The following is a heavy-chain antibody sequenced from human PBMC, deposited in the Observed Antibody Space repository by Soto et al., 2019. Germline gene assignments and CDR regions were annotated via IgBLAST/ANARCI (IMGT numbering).Heavy chain of an antibody. D-gene: IGHD3-3*01. V-gene: IGHV4-34*01. Sequence: SETLSLTCAVYGGSFSGYYWSWIRQPPGKGLERIGEINHSGSTNYNPSLKGRVTISVDTSKNQFSLKLSSVTAADTAVYYCARGNYDFWSGYLNWFDPWGQGTLVTVSS. CDR1: GGSFSGYY. J-gene: IGHJ5*02. CDR3: ARGNYDFWSGYLNWFDP. CDR2: INHSGST.